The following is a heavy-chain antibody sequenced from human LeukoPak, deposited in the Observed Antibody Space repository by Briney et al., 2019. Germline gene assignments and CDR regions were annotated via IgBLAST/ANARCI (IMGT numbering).Heavy chain of an antibody. J-gene: IGHJ4*01. CDR3: ARTPYCWCGSHIDH. Sequence: SQTLSLTRTASGRSIIIGGAYWSWIRQHPGKGLEWIGYIYYSGSTYYNPPLKSRVTISVATSKNQFSLKLSSVTADNTAVYYWARTPYCWCGSHIDHWGQGTLVTVSS. V-gene: IGHV4-31*03. D-gene: IGHD3-3*01. CDR2: IYYSGST. CDR1: GRSIIIGGAY.